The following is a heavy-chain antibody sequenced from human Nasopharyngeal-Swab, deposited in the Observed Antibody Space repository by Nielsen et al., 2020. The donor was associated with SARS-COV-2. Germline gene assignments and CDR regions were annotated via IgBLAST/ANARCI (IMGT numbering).Heavy chain of an antibody. D-gene: IGHD2-2*01. CDR2: IWYDGSNK. J-gene: IGHJ6*03. CDR1: GFTFSSYG. CDR3: ARDRCSSTSCYYYYYMDV. Sequence: GESLKISCAASGFTFSSYGMHWVRQAPGKGLEWVAVIWYDGSNKYYADSVKGRFTISRDNSKNTLYLQMNGLRAEDTAAYYCARDRCSSTSCYYYYYMDVWGKGTTVTVSS. V-gene: IGHV3-33*01.